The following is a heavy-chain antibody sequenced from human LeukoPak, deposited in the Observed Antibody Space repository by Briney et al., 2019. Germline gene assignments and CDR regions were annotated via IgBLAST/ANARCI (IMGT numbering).Heavy chain of an antibody. V-gene: IGHV3-48*03. D-gene: IGHD3-10*02. CDR2: ISSSGNTI. CDR1: GLTISSYE. J-gene: IGHJ6*04. CDR3: AELGITMIGGV. Sequence: PGGSLRLSCAASGLTISSYEMSWVRQAAGKGLEWISYISSSGNTIFYSDSVKGRFTISRDNAKNSLYLQMNSLRAEDTAVYYCAELGITMIGGVWGKGTTVTISS.